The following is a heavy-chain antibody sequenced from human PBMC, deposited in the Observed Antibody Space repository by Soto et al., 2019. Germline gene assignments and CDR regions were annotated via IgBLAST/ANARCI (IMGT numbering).Heavy chain of an antibody. CDR2: ISGYNGNT. CDR1: GYTFTSYG. V-gene: IGHV1-18*01. CDR3: GGDLGGQIVDY. D-gene: IGHD1-26*01. J-gene: IGHJ4*02. Sequence: QVQLVQSGAEVKKPGASVKVSCKASGYTFTSYGISWVRQAPGQGLEWMGWISGYNGNTKYAQKLQGRVTMTTDTSKSTAYMELRSLRSDDTAVDYCGGDLGGQIVDYWGQGTLVTVSS.